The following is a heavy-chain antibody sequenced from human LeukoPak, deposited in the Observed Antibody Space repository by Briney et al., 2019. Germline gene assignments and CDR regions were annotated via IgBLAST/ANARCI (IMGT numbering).Heavy chain of an antibody. CDR2: INPSGGST. CDR3: ARGGYCSGGSCYLSWFDP. D-gene: IGHD2-15*01. Sequence: GASVKVSCKASGYTFTGYYMHWVRQAPGQGLEWMGIINPSGGSTSYAQKFQGRVTMTRDMSTSTVYMELSSLRSEDTAVYYCARGGYCSGGSCYLSWFDPWGQGTLVTVSS. CDR1: GYTFTGYY. V-gene: IGHV1-46*01. J-gene: IGHJ5*02.